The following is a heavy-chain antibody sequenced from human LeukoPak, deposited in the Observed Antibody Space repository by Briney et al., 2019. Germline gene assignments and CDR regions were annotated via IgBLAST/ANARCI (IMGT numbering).Heavy chain of an antibody. D-gene: IGHD2-15*01. Sequence: ASVKVSCKASGYTFTSYYMHWVRQAPGQGLERMGIINPSGGSTSYAQKFQGRVTITTDESTSTAYMELSSLRSEDTAVYYCARAGRYCSGGSCPINTSYYYYMDVWGKGTTVTVSS. CDR2: INPSGGST. J-gene: IGHJ6*03. CDR1: GYTFTSYY. V-gene: IGHV1-46*01. CDR3: ARAGRYCSGGSCPINTSYYYYMDV.